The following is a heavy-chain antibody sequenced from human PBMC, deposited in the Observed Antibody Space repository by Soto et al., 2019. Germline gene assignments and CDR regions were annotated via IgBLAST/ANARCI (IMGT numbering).Heavy chain of an antibody. Sequence: EVQLVESGGGLVQPGGSLRLSGEASGFTFSTYGMQWVRQAQGKGLEWVSRINGDGRTTIYADSVKGRFTISRDNAKNTLYLQMNSLRAEDTAVYYCARAGLGYCTSTSCHPGFDIWGQGTMVTVSS. D-gene: IGHD2-2*01. J-gene: IGHJ3*02. V-gene: IGHV3-74*01. CDR3: ARAGLGYCTSTSCHPGFDI. CDR1: GFTFSTYG. CDR2: INGDGRTT.